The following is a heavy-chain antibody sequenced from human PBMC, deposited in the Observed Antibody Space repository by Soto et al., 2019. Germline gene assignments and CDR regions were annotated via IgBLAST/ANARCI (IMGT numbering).Heavy chain of an antibody. CDR3: ARDYDILNGYYKSDYYYGMDV. CDR1: GYTFTSYD. CDR2: IIPIFGTA. J-gene: IGHJ6*02. D-gene: IGHD3-9*01. Sequence: ASVKVSCKASGYTFTSYDINWVRQATGQGLEWMGGIIPIFGTANYAQKFQGRVTITADESTSTAYMELSSLRSEDTAVYYCARDYDILNGYYKSDYYYGMDVWGQGTTVTVSS. V-gene: IGHV1-69*13.